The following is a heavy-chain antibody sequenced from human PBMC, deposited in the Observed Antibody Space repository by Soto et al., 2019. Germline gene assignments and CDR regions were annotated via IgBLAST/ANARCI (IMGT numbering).Heavy chain of an antibody. V-gene: IGHV3-23*01. D-gene: IGHD2-2*01. CDR1: GFTFSSYA. CDR3: AKRGVVGSTSSLYYYYMDV. CDR2: ISGSGSST. Sequence: GGSLRLSCAASGFTFSSYAMSWVRQAPGKGLEWVSAISGSGSSTYYADSVKGRFTISRDNSKNTLYLQMNSLRAEDTAVYYCAKRGVVGSTSSLYYYYMDVWGKGTTVTVSS. J-gene: IGHJ6*03.